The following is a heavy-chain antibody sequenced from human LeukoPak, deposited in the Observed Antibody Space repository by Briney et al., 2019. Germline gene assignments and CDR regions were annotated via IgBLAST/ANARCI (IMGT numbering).Heavy chain of an antibody. CDR3: AKSGTTVTASFDY. J-gene: IGHJ4*02. Sequence: GGSLRLSCEASGFTFSNFGISWVRQVPGKGLEWVSAISGSGTSTYFADSVKGRFTISRDNSKNTLYLQMNSLRAEDTAVYYCAKSGTTVTASFDYWGQGTLVTVSS. CDR1: GFTFSNFG. V-gene: IGHV3-23*01. D-gene: IGHD4-17*01. CDR2: ISGSGTST.